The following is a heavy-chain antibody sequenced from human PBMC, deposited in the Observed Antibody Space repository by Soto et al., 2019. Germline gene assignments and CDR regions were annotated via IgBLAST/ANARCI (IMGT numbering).Heavy chain of an antibody. V-gene: IGHV4-31*03. J-gene: IGHJ5*02. CDR1: GGSISSGGYY. D-gene: IGHD3-3*01. Sequence: QVQLQESGPGLVKPSQTLSLTCTVSGGSISSGGYYWSWIRQHPGKGLEWIGYIYYSGSTYYNPSLKSRVTISVDTSKNQFSLKLSSVTAADTAVYYCARWGITIFGVVIRRVFDPWGQGTLVTVSS. CDR3: ARWGITIFGVVIRRVFDP. CDR2: IYYSGST.